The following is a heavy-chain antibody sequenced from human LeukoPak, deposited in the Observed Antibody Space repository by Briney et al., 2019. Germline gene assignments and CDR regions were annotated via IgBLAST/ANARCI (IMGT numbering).Heavy chain of an antibody. D-gene: IGHD3-3*01. V-gene: IGHV1-18*01. Sequence: ASVKVSCKASGYTFSSYTINWVRQAPGQGLEWMGWIRPYNGNTRHTQKLQDRVTMTTDTSTSTAYMELRSLRSDDTAVYYCAKEGGVTLGDALDVWGQGTILTVSS. CDR1: GYTFSSYT. J-gene: IGHJ3*01. CDR2: IRPYNGNT. CDR3: AKEGGVTLGDALDV.